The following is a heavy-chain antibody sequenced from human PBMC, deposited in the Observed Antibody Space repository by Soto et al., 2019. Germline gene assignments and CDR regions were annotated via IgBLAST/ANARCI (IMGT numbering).Heavy chain of an antibody. CDR3: AREEGVGVNYPRFDY. CDR2: TYYRSKWYN. V-gene: IGHV6-1*01. Sequence: SPTLSLTCEISGYSVSRNSAAWNWIRQSPSRGLEWLGRTYYRSKWYNDYAVSVKSRITINPDTSKNQFSLQLNSVTPEDTAVYYCAREEGVGVNYPRFDYWGQGTQVTVSS. J-gene: IGHJ4*02. D-gene: IGHD1-26*01. CDR1: GYSVSRNSAA.